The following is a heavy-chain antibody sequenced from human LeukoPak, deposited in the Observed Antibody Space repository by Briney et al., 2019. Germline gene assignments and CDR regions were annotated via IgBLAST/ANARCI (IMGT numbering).Heavy chain of an antibody. D-gene: IGHD3-9*01. Sequence: GASVKVSCKASGGTFSSYAISWVRQAPGQGLEWMGRIIPILGIANYAQKFQGRVTITADKSTSTAYMELSSLRSEDTAVYYCAREPAGRISFEVLIYWGQGTLVTVSS. CDR3: AREPAGRISFEVLIY. CDR2: IIPILGIA. J-gene: IGHJ4*02. V-gene: IGHV1-69*04. CDR1: GGTFSSYA.